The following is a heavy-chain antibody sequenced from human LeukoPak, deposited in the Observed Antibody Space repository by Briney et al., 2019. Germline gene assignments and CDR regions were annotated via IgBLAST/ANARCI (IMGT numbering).Heavy chain of an antibody. Sequence: GQSLRLSCAASGFTFSTYAMSWVRQAPGKGLEWVSAISGTGDSTYYVDSVKGRFTISRDNSKNTLYLQMNSLRAEDTAVYYCAKHYSGYDYYLSDYWGQGTLVTVSS. J-gene: IGHJ4*02. D-gene: IGHD5-12*01. V-gene: IGHV3-23*01. CDR2: ISGTGDST. CDR1: GFTFSTYA. CDR3: AKHYSGYDYYLSDY.